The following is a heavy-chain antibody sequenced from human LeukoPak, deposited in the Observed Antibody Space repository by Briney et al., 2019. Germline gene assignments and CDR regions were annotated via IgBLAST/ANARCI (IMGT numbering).Heavy chain of an antibody. V-gene: IGHV1-69*05. D-gene: IGHD5-18*01. CDR1: GGTFISYA. CDR3: AAGRGYSYGSPDY. J-gene: IGHJ4*02. CDR2: IIPIFGTA. Sequence: GASXKVSCKASGGTFISYAISWVRQAPGQGLEWMGGIIPIFGTANYAQKFQGRVTITTDEYKRTAYMELSSLRSEDTAVYYCAAGRGYSYGSPDYWGQGTLVTVSS.